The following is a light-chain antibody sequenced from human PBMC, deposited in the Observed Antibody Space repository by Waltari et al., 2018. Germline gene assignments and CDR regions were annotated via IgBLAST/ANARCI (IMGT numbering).Light chain of an antibody. CDR1: QSVRTN. J-gene: IGKJ3*01. CDR2: GTS. V-gene: IGKV3-15*01. CDR3: QQYNDWPYT. Sequence: EIVMTQSPVTLSVSPGERAALSCRPSQSVRTNLAWYQQRPGQTPRLLIYGTSTRATEIPARFSGSGSGTEFTLTISSLQSEDFAVYYCQQYNDWPYTFGPGTKVDIK.